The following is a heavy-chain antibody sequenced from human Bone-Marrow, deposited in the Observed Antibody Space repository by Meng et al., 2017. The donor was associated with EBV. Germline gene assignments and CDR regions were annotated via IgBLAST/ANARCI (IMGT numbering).Heavy chain of an antibody. J-gene: IGHJ5*02. CDR2: ITTSGATI. V-gene: IGHV3-11*01. D-gene: IGHD3-3*01. Sequence: QVQLLESGVGLVRPGGSXRLSCAASGFTFNDYYMSWIRQAPGKGLEWVSYITTSGATIYYADSVKGRFTISRDNAKNSLYLQMNSLTAEDTAVYYCAGDPKLRNWFDPWGQGTLVTVSS. CDR1: GFTFNDYY. CDR3: AGDPKLRNWFDP.